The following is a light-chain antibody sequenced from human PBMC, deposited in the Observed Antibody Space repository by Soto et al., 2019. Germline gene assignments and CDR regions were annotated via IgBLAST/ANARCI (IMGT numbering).Light chain of an antibody. V-gene: IGLV2-14*01. J-gene: IGLJ3*02. Sequence: QSALTQPASVSGSPGQSITISCTGTSSDVDGYKYVSWYQQHPGKAPKLMIYAVSNRPSGVSNRFSGSKSGDTASLTISGLQADDEADYYCCSYTSRSTFWVFGGGTKLTVL. CDR2: AVS. CDR3: CSYTSRSTFWV. CDR1: SSDVDGYKY.